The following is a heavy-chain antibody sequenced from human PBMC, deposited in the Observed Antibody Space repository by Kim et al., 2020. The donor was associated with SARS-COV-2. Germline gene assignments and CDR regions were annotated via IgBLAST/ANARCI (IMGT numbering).Heavy chain of an antibody. CDR3: ARDYYGGNSVDFDY. D-gene: IGHD4-17*01. Sequence: ADSGKGRFTISRDNARNTLYLQMNSLRAEDTALYYCARDYYGGNSVDFDYWGQGTLVTVSS. J-gene: IGHJ4*02. V-gene: IGHV3-74*01.